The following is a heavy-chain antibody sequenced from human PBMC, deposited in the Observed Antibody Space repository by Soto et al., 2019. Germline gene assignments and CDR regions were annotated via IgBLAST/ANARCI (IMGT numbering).Heavy chain of an antibody. D-gene: IGHD5-18*01. CDR2: IYYSGST. CDR1: GGSISSGDNY. CDR3: ARVQGGGGAMVHNY. Sequence: QVQLQESGPGLVKPSQTLSLTCTVSGGSISSGDNYWSRIRQPPGKGLEWIGYIYYSGSTYYNPSLKSRVTISVEASKNQFSLKLSSVTAADTAVYYCARVQGGGGAMVHNYWGQGTLVTVSS. V-gene: IGHV4-30-4*01. J-gene: IGHJ4*02.